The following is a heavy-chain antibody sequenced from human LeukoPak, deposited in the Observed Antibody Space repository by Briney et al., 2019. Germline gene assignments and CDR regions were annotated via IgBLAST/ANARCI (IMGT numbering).Heavy chain of an antibody. V-gene: IGHV4-39*01. CDR3: ARLRIVDTAMNYYYYYGMDV. CDR1: GGSISISSYY. CDR2: IYYSGST. D-gene: IGHD5-18*01. J-gene: IGHJ6*02. Sequence: SSETLSLTCTVSGGSISISSYYWGWIHQPPGKGLEWIGSIYYSGSTYYNPSLKSRVTISVDTSKNQFSLKLSSVTAADTAVYYCARLRIVDTAMNYYYYYGMDVWGQGTTVTVSS.